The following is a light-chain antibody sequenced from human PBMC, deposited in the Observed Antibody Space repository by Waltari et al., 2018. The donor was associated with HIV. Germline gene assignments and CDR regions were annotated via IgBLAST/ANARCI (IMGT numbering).Light chain of an antibody. V-gene: IGLV3-25*03. CDR3: QSADSSGTYVV. CDR2: KDS. Sequence: SYELTQPPSVSVSPGQTARITCSGDALPKQYAYWYQQKPGQAPVLVIYKDSERPSGIPELFSGSSSGKTVTLTISGVQAEDEADYYCQSADSSGTYVVFGGGTKLTVL. J-gene: IGLJ2*01. CDR1: ALPKQY.